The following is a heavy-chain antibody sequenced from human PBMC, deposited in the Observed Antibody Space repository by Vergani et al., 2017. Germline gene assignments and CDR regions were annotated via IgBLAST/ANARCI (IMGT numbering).Heavy chain of an antibody. CDR3: ARVQVVPAAMIDV. CDR2: ISSSGSTI. D-gene: IGHD2-2*01. V-gene: IGHV3-48*03. Sequence: EVQLLESGGGLVQPGGSLRLSCAASGFTFSSYEMNWVRQAPGKGLEWVSYISSSGSTIYYADSVKGRFTISRDNAKNSLYLQMNSLRAEDTAVYYCARVQVVPAAMIDVWGKGTTVTVSS. CDR1: GFTFSSYE. J-gene: IGHJ6*04.